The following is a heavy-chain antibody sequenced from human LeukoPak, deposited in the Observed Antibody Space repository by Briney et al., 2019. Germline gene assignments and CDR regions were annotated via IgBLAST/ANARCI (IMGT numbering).Heavy chain of an antibody. J-gene: IGHJ4*02. D-gene: IGHD3-22*01. Sequence: ASVKVSCKASGYTFTGQYIHWVRQAPGQGPEWMGWINPNSGGTNYAQKFQGRVTMTRDTSISKAYMEVSSLRSDDTAVYYCARSYSYDSSGYYGAKWGQGTLVTVSS. CDR3: ARSYSYDSSGYYGAK. CDR2: INPNSGGT. CDR1: GYTFTGQY. V-gene: IGHV1-2*02.